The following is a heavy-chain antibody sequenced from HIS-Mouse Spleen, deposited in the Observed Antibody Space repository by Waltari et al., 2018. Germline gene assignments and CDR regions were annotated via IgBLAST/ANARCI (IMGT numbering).Heavy chain of an antibody. CDR1: GCSISSYY. Sequence: QVQLQESGPGLVKPSETLSLTCTVSGCSISSYYWSWIRQPPGKGLEWIGYIYYSGSTNYNPSLKSRVTISVDTSKNQFSLKLSSVTAADTAVYYCARGSSWYGHDAFDIWGQGTMVTVSS. J-gene: IGHJ3*02. CDR3: ARGSSWYGHDAFDI. V-gene: IGHV4-59*01. CDR2: IYYSGST. D-gene: IGHD6-13*01.